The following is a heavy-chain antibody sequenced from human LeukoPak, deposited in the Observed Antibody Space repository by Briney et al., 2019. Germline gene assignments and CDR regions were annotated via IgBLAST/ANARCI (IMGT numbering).Heavy chain of an antibody. CDR2: INQDGSEK. Sequence: PGGSLTLSCAASGFTFSSYAMSWVRQAPGKGLEWVANINQDGSEKNCLDSVKGRFTISRDNAQNSLYLQMNGLRVEDTAVYYCTRRLDEWGQGTLVTVSS. D-gene: IGHD3-16*01. J-gene: IGHJ4*02. CDR3: TRRLDE. V-gene: IGHV3-7*01. CDR1: GFTFSSYA.